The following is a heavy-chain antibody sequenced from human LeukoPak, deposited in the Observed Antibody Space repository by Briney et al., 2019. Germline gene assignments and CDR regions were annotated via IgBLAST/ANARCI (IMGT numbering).Heavy chain of an antibody. V-gene: IGHV4-30-4*08. Sequence: SETLSLTCSVSGGSIVETTYFWGWIRQPPGKGLEWIGYMYYSGSTYYNPSLKSRATISVDTSKNQFSLKVRSVTAADTAVYYCARPYYYDSRIDPWGQGTLVTVSS. CDR2: MYYSGST. CDR3: ARPYYYDSRIDP. D-gene: IGHD3-22*01. J-gene: IGHJ5*02. CDR1: GGSIVETTYF.